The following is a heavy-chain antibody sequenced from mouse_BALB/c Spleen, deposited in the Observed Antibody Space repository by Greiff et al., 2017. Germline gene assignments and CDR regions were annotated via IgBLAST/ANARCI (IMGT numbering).Heavy chain of an antibody. J-gene: IGHJ4*01. CDR1: GFTFSSYT. Sequence: EVQGVESGGGLVKPGGSLKLSCAASGFTFSSYTMSWVRQTPEKRLEWVATISSGGSYTYYPDSVKGRFTISRDNAKNTLYLQMSSLKSEDTAMYYCTRDKSTMISYAMDYWGQGTSVTVSS. V-gene: IGHV5-6-4*01. CDR2: ISSGGSYT. D-gene: IGHD2-4*01. CDR3: TRDKSTMISYAMDY.